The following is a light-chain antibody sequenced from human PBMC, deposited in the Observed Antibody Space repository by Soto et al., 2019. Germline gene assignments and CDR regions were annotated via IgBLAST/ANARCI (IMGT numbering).Light chain of an antibody. CDR3: QPYNRYS. CDR1: HNINNY. Sequence: EIKMNQSPSSVSASVGDRVTITCRASHNINNYLSWYQQKPGKAPKLLIYAASSLQSGVPSRFSGSGSGTEFTLTISRLQPDDFATYYCQPYNRYSFGQGTKVDIK. V-gene: IGKV1-17*01. CDR2: AAS. J-gene: IGKJ1*01.